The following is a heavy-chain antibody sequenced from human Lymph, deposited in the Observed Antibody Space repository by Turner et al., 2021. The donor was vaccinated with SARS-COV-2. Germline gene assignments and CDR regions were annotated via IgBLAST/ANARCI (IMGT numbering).Heavy chain of an antibody. V-gene: IGHV3-9*01. CDR2: INWSGGSI. Sequence: EVQLVESGGGWLQPGGSLILSFAASGFTFDDYAMHWVRQAPGKGLEWVSGINWSGGSIAYADSVKGRFTISRDNPKNSLYLQMNSLRAEDTAFYYCAKDLAGTYYSSFDYWGQGTLVTVSS. CDR1: GFTFDDYA. CDR3: AKDLAGTYYSSFDY. J-gene: IGHJ4*02. D-gene: IGHD1-26*01.